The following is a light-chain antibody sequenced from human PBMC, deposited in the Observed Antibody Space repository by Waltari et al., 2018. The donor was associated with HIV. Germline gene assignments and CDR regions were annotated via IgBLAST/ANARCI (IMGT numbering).Light chain of an antibody. J-gene: IGKJ2*01. CDR3: QQFYRTPYT. CDR2: WAS. V-gene: IGKV4-1*01. CDR1: QTIFYKSNNKNY. Sequence: DIVMPQSPESLAVSLGERATINCKSSQTIFYKSNNKNYLAWYQRKPGQSPKLLISWASNREFGVPDRFSGSGSGTDFTLTISSLQAEDVAVYYCQQFYRTPYTFGQGTRLEFK.